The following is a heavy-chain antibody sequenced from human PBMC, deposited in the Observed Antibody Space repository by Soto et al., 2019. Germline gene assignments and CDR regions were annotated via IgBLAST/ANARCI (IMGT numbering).Heavy chain of an antibody. D-gene: IGHD2-15*01. Sequence: EVQLLESGGGLVQPGMSLRVSCVASGLTFSTYAMTWVRRAPGKGLEWVSSISGSGGSTYYADSVKGRFTISRDNPKQILYVQMDSLRAEYTAIYYCAKGVTATRPLNYLWGQGTTVTVSS. CDR3: AKGVTATRPLNYL. CDR2: ISGSGGST. V-gene: IGHV3-23*01. J-gene: IGHJ6*02. CDR1: GLTFSTYA.